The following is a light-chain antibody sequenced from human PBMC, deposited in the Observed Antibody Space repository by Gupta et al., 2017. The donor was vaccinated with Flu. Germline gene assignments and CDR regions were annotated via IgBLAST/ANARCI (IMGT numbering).Light chain of an antibody. CDR1: QSLVYSDGNTV. Sequence: DVVMTQSPLSLPVTLGQTASLSCRSSQSLVYSDGNTVLHWFQQRPGQAPRRLIYLVSHRESGVPDRFSGSGSGTEFTLKISRVDAEDVGIYFCMQGAHWPWAFGQGTKVEI. CDR3: MQGAHWPWA. CDR2: LVS. J-gene: IGKJ1*01. V-gene: IGKV2-30*01.